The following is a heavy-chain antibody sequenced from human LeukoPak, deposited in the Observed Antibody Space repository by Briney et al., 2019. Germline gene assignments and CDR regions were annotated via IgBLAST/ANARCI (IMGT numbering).Heavy chain of an antibody. Sequence: SETLSLTCTVSGGSISSSSYYWGWIRQPPGKGLEWIGSIYYSGSTNYNPSLKSRVTISVDTSKNQFSLKLSSVTAADTAVYYCARDQYSSSSGLNYWGQGTLVTVSS. CDR3: ARDQYSSSSGLNY. V-gene: IGHV4-39*07. CDR2: IYYSGST. D-gene: IGHD6-6*01. CDR1: GGSISSSSYY. J-gene: IGHJ4*02.